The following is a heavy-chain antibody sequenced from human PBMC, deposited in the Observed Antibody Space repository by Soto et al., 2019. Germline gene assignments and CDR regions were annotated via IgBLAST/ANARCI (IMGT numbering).Heavy chain of an antibody. Sequence: QVQLVESGGGVVQPGRSLRLSCVASGFTFSAYGMQWVRQTPGKGLEWVAVISYDGSSKYYVDSVQGRFTISRDDSKNTLYLQMNSLRPEDTAAYYCAKEYDFWSGPAIWGQGTMVTVSS. CDR2: ISYDGSSK. J-gene: IGHJ3*02. CDR3: AKEYDFWSGPAI. CDR1: GFTFSAYG. D-gene: IGHD3-3*01. V-gene: IGHV3-30*18.